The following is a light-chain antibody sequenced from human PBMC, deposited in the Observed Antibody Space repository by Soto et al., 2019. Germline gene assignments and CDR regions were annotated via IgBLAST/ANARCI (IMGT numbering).Light chain of an antibody. J-gene: IGKJ1*01. CDR2: GVS. CDR1: QSYGTN. Sequence: ERVMTQSPVTLSVSPGEIVTLSCRASQSYGTNLAWYQQKPGQAPSLLIYGVSTRATGIPTRFSGSGSGRQFTLTISSQQSEDFAVYYCQQYNNWPQTFGQGTKVGIK. V-gene: IGKV3-15*01. CDR3: QQYNNWPQT.